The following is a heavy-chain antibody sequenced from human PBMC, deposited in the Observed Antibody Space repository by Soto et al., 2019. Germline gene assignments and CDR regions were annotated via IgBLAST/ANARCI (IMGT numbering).Heavy chain of an antibody. CDR1: GFTFSDIA. CDR2: IDRKTYNYAT. V-gene: IGHV3-73*01. CDR3: ASTLYGSGSYYNSYPPLY. J-gene: IGHJ4*02. D-gene: IGHD3-10*01. Sequence: PGGSLRLSCAASGFTFSDIAMHWVRQASGKGLEWVGRIDRKTYNYATTYGASVKGRFTISRDDSKNTLYLQMNSLRAEDSAVYYCASTLYGSGSYYNSYPPLYWGQGT.